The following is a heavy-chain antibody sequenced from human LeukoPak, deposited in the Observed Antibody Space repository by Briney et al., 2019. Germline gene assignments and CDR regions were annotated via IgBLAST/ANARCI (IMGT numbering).Heavy chain of an antibody. CDR2: IYSGGST. CDR3: ARDKAAAGDYGMDV. J-gene: IGHJ6*02. CDR1: GFTVSSNY. V-gene: IGHV3-66*01. D-gene: IGHD6-13*01. Sequence: GGSLRLSCAASGFTVSSNYMSWVRQAPGKGLEWVSVIYSGGSTYYADSVKGRFTISRDNSKNTLYLQMNSLRAGDTAVYYCARDKAAAGDYGMDVWGQGTTVTVSS.